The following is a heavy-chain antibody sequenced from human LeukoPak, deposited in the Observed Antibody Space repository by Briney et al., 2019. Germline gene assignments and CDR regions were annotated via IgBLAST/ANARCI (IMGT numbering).Heavy chain of an antibody. V-gene: IGHV1-69*13. CDR1: GGTFSSYA. CDR2: IIPIFGTA. J-gene: IGHJ4*02. D-gene: IGHD6-6*01. CDR3: AREGGKEAARLSRYFDY. Sequence: SVKVSCKAPGGTFSSYAISWVRQAPGQGLEWMGGIIPIFGTANYAQKFQGRVTITADESTSTAYMELSSLRSEDTAVYYCAREGGKEAARLSRYFDYWGQGTLVTVSS.